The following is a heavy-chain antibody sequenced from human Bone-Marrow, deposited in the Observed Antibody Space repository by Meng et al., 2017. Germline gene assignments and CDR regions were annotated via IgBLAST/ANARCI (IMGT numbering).Heavy chain of an antibody. Sequence: QVPLQQWGAVLLKPSESLSLTCAVYGGSFSGYYWSWIRQPPGKGLEWIGEINHSGSTNYNPSLKSRVTISVDTSKNQFSLKLSSVTAADTAVYYCARGLRAARPLLFGYWGRGTLVTVSS. J-gene: IGHJ4*02. D-gene: IGHD6-6*01. CDR2: INHSGST. CDR3: ARGLRAARPLLFGY. CDR1: GGSFSGYY. V-gene: IGHV4-34*01.